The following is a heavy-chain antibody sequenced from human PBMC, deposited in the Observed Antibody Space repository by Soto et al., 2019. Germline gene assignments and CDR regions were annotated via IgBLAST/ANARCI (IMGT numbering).Heavy chain of an antibody. CDR3: AKTDHYDSSGYYSWFGP. J-gene: IGHJ5*02. CDR2: VSAYNGNT. V-gene: IGHV1-18*01. D-gene: IGHD3-22*01. Sequence: ASVKVSCKASGYTFTSSGISWVRQAPGQGLEWMGWVSAYNGNTNYPQNLQGRFTMTTDTSTSTAYMELRSLRSDDTAVYYCAKTDHYDSSGYYSWFGPWGQG. CDR1: GYTFTSSG.